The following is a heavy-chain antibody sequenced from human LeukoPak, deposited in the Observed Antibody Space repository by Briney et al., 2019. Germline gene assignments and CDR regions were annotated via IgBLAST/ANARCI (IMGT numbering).Heavy chain of an antibody. D-gene: IGHD3-9*01. CDR2: IYYSGST. CDR1: GGSISSYY. V-gene: IGHV4-59*01. J-gene: IGHJ4*02. Sequence: SETLSLTCTVSGGSISSYYWSWIRQPPGKGLEWIGYIYYSGSTNYNPSLKSRVTISVDTSKNQFSLKLSSVTAADTAVYYCARVTDYDILTGYRLGYYFDYWGQGTLVTVSS. CDR3: ARVTDYDILTGYRLGYYFDY.